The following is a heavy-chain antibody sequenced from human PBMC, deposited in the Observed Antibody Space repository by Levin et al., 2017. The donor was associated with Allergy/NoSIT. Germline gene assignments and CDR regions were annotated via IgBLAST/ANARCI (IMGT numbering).Heavy chain of an antibody. CDR3: ARDPSTFYFDY. Sequence: SQTLSLTCTVSGDSINNYYWSWIRQPPGKGLEWIGYIYYSGSTNYNPSLKSRVTISVDTSKNQFSLKLSSVTAADTAVYYCARDPSTFYFDYWGQGTLVTVSS. J-gene: IGHJ4*02. CDR1: GDSINNYY. CDR2: IYYSGST. V-gene: IGHV4-59*01.